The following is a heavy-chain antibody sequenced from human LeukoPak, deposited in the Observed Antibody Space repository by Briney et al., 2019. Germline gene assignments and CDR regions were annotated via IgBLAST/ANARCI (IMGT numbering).Heavy chain of an antibody. Sequence: GGSLRLSCAVSGFTLNNYWMSWVRQTPGKGLEWVANIKEDGSEKYYVDSVKGRFTISRDTAKNSLFPQMNSLRAEDTAVYYCARGHMAIWGQGTMVTVSS. CDR3: ARGHMAI. V-gene: IGHV3-7*01. J-gene: IGHJ3*02. D-gene: IGHD5-24*01. CDR1: GFTLNNYW. CDR2: IKEDGSEK.